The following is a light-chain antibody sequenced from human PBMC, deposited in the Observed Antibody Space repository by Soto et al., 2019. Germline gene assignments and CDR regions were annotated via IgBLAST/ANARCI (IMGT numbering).Light chain of an antibody. CDR1: QDISGW. CDR2: GAS. Sequence: DIQMTHSPSSMSESVGDRVTITCRASQDISGWLAWYQQKPGTAPKLLIYGASNLQSGVPSRFSGSGSGTDFTLTISSLQSEDFATYYCQQGDTFPWTFGQGTKVEIK. J-gene: IGKJ1*01. V-gene: IGKV1-12*02. CDR3: QQGDTFPWT.